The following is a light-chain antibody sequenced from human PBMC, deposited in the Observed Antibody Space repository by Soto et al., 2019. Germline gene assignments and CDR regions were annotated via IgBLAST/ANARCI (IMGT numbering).Light chain of an antibody. CDR1: NSDVGSFRY. CDR3: SSFTSTNTQV. CDR2: EVS. V-gene: IGLV2-14*01. J-gene: IGLJ1*01. Sequence: SVLTQPASVSGSPGQSVTISCTGTNSDVGSFRYVSWYQQHPGKAPKLLIFEVSYRPSGVSTRFSGSKSGNTASLTISGLRTEDEADYHCSSFTSTNTQVLGTGTMSPS.